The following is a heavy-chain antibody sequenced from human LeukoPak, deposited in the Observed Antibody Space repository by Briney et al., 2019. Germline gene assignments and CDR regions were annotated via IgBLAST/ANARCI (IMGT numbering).Heavy chain of an antibody. J-gene: IGHJ5*02. Sequence: SETLSLTCTVSGGSISSGGYYWSWIRQHPGKGLEWIGYIYYSVSTYYNPSLKSRVTISVDTSKNQFSLKLSSVTAADTAVYYCARYRVVVPAKGWFDPWGQGTLVTVSS. D-gene: IGHD2-2*01. V-gene: IGHV4-31*03. CDR3: ARYRVVVPAKGWFDP. CDR2: IYYSVST. CDR1: GGSISSGGYY.